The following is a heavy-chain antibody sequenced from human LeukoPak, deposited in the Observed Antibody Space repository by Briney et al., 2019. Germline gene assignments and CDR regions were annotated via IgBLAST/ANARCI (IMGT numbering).Heavy chain of an antibody. CDR3: ATSLTVVVTAHWYSDL. D-gene: IGHD2-21*02. CDR2: FDPEDGET. V-gene: IGHV1-24*01. CDR1: GYTLTELS. Sequence: ASVKVSCKVSGYTLTELSMHWVRQAPGKGLEWIGGFDPEDGETIYAQKFQGRVTMTEDTSTDTAYMELSSLRSEDTAVYYCATSLTVVVTAHWYSDLWGRGTLVTVSS. J-gene: IGHJ2*01.